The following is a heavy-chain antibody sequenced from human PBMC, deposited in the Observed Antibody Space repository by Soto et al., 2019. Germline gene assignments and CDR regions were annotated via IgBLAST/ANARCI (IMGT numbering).Heavy chain of an antibody. CDR2: IIPIVGLT. CDR3: ARPTGGHDAGGNYMDV. J-gene: IGHJ6*03. CDR1: GGSLSSYP. D-gene: IGHD2-8*02. Sequence: QVQLLQSGSEVKKPGSSVKVSCRASGGSLSSYPVTWVRQAPGQGLEWMGRIIPIVGLTNYAQKFQGRVTITADKSTSQAYMGLSSLRSDDTAVYYCARPTGGHDAGGNYMDVWGKGTTVIVSS. V-gene: IGHV1-69*02.